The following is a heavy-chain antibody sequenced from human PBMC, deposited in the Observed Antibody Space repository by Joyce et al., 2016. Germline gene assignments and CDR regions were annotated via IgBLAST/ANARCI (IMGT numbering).Heavy chain of an antibody. D-gene: IGHD6-13*01. Sequence: QVQLLESGPGLVKPSETLSLTCTVSGGSVSSGNYYWSGIRQPPGKRLEWIAYIHYGGSTTYHPSLKSPGTLALDTARNLVFLRLRSVTAADTAVYYCARGGGGAAAGRPFDYWGLGSLVTVSS. CDR1: GGSVSSGNYY. CDR2: IHYGGST. CDR3: ARGGGGAAAGRPFDY. J-gene: IGHJ4*02. V-gene: IGHV4-61*01.